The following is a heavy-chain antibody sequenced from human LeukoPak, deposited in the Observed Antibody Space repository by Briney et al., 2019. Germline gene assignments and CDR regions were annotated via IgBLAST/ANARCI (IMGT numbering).Heavy chain of an antibody. Sequence: GGSLRLSCAASGFTFNNYAMSWVRQAPGKGLEWVSAISSSGGTTYYADSVKGRFTISRDNSENTLFLQMNSLRAEDTAVYYCAKEPREYCSSTSCPNWFDSWGQGTLVTVSS. D-gene: IGHD2-2*01. CDR2: ISSSGGTT. V-gene: IGHV3-23*01. CDR3: AKEPREYCSSTSCPNWFDS. CDR1: GFTFNNYA. J-gene: IGHJ5*01.